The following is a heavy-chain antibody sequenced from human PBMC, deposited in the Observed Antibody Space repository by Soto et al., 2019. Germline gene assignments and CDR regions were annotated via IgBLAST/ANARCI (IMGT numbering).Heavy chain of an antibody. Sequence: QVQLVESGGGVVQPGRSLRLSCAASGFTFSNYGMHWVRQAPGKGLEWVALISSDGSNKYYADSVKGRFTISRDNSKNTMYLQMNSLRAEDTAVYYCAKVGYTYGSAAFWGQGTIVTGSS. CDR2: ISSDGSNK. D-gene: IGHD5-18*01. CDR1: GFTFSNYG. V-gene: IGHV3-30*18. J-gene: IGHJ4*02. CDR3: AKVGYTYGSAAF.